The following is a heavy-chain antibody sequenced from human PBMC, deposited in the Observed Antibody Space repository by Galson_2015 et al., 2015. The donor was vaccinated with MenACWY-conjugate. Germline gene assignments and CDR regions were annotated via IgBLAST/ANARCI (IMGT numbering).Heavy chain of an antibody. CDR1: GFTFSSHW. Sequence: SLRLSCAGSGFTFSSHWMSWVRQAPGKGLEWVAHIKEDGSEKHYVDSVKGRFTISRDNAKNSLYLQMNGLRAEDTAVYFCARDARTYPEWGQGTLVTVSS. J-gene: IGHJ4*02. CDR3: ARDARTYPE. D-gene: IGHD1-14*01. V-gene: IGHV3-7*03. CDR2: IKEDGSEK.